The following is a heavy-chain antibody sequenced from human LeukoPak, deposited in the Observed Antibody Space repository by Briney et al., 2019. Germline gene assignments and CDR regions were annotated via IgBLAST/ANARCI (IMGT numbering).Heavy chain of an antibody. CDR3: ASYRIGYCSGDTCYADWFDP. D-gene: IGHD2-15*01. CDR1: GFAFSSDW. V-gene: IGHV3-7*01. Sequence: PGGSLRLSCAAPGFAFSSDWMSWFRQAPGKGLEWVANIKEDGSEKYYVDSVKGRFTISRDNAKNSLYLQMNNLRAEDTAVYYCASYRIGYCSGDTCYADWFDPWGQGTLVTVSS. J-gene: IGHJ5*02. CDR2: IKEDGSEK.